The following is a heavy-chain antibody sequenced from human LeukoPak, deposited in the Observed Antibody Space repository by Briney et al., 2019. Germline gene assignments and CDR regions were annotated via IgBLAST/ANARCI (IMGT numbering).Heavy chain of an antibody. V-gene: IGHV4-61*01. Sequence: SETLSLTCTVSGGSFSSGSYYWSWIRQPPGTGLEWIGYIYYSGSTNYNPSLKSRVTISVDTSKNQFSLKLSSVTAADTAVYYCARGGYDFWSGYYTHLDYWGQGTLVTVSS. CDR2: IYYSGST. CDR1: GGSFSSGSYY. J-gene: IGHJ4*02. CDR3: ARGGYDFWSGYYTHLDY. D-gene: IGHD3-3*01.